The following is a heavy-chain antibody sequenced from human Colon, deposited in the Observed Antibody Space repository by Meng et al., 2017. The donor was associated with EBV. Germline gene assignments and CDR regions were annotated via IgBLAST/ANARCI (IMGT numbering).Heavy chain of an antibody. CDR2: IYHSGRT. CDR3: TTLYGDSIS. D-gene: IGHD4-17*01. V-gene: IGHV4-30-4*03. CDR1: GGSISSGDYY. Sequence: QVQLQESGPGLVKPSPXLSLTCTVSGGSISSGDYYWSWIRQPPGKGLEWIGEIYHSGRTNYNPSVKSRVSMSVDKSQNHFSLRLSSVPAADTAVYYCTTLYGDSISWGPGTPFSVSS. J-gene: IGHJ4*02.